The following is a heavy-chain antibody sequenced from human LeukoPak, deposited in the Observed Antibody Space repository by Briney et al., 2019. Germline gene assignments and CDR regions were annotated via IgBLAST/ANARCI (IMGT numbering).Heavy chain of an antibody. CDR1: GHTFTSYG. J-gene: IGHJ5*02. D-gene: IGHD4-23*01. CDR3: ARDYGGNSGWFDP. CDR2: ISAYNGYT. Sequence: ASVKVSCKASGHTFTSYGISWVRQAPGQGLEWMGWISAYNGYTNYAQKLQGRVTMTRDTSISTAYMELSSLRSEDTAVYYCARDYGGNSGWFDPWGQGTLVTVSS. V-gene: IGHV1-18*01.